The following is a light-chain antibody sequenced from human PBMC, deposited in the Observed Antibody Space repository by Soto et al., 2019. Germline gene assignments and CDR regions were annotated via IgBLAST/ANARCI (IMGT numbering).Light chain of an antibody. CDR1: SSNIGAGYD. CDR2: GNS. V-gene: IGLV1-40*01. CDR3: QSYDSSLSAWV. J-gene: IGLJ3*02. Sequence: QSVLTQPPSVSGAPGQRVTISCTESSSNIGAGYDVHWYQQLPGTAPKLLIYGNSNRPSGVTDRFSGSKSCTSASLAITGLQAEDEADYYCQSYDSSLSAWVFGGGTKLTVL.